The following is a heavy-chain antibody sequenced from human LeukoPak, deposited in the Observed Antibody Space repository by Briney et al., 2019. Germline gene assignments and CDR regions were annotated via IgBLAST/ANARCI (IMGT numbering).Heavy chain of an antibody. V-gene: IGHV3-30*02. D-gene: IGHD6-13*01. Sequence: GGSLRLSCAASGFTFSYYGMHWVRQAPGKGLEWVTFIGYDGTDKYYADSVKGRFTISRDNSKNTLSLHMNSLRAEDTAVYYCARDLTYNSWYYFDSWGQGTLVTVSS. J-gene: IGHJ4*02. CDR3: ARDLTYNSWYYFDS. CDR2: IGYDGTDK. CDR1: GFTFSYYG.